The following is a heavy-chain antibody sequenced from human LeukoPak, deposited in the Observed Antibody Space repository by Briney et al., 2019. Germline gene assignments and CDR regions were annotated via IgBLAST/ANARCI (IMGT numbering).Heavy chain of an antibody. J-gene: IGHJ6*03. CDR2: IRYDGSNK. V-gene: IGHV3-30*04. Sequence: GRSLRLSCAASGFTFSSYAMHWVRQAPGKGLEWVAFIRYDGSNKYYADSVRGRFTISRDNSKNTLYLHMNSLRAEDTAVYFCAKGSKAVLFTRDHYMDVWGKGTTVTISS. D-gene: IGHD6-19*01. CDR1: GFTFSSYA. CDR3: AKGSKAVLFTRDHYMDV.